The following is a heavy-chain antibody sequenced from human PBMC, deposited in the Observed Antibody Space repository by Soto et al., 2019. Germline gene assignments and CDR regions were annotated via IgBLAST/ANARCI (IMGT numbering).Heavy chain of an antibody. CDR3: ARERRPYADHATDGFDI. Sequence: QVQLVESGGGVVQPGRSLRLSCAASGFTFSSYGMHWVRQTPGKGLEWVAVIWYEGRNKYHGDSVKGRFIISRDDSKKTLYLQMTSLRVEDTAMYYCARERRPYADHATDGFDIWGQGTMVTVSS. CDR2: IWYEGRNK. J-gene: IGHJ3*02. CDR1: GFTFSSYG. V-gene: IGHV3-33*01. D-gene: IGHD1-1*01.